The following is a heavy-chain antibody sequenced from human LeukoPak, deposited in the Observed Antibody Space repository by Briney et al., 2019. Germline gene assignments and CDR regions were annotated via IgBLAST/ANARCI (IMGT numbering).Heavy chain of an antibody. CDR1: GFSLSTRGMC. CDR3: ARVLCSGGSCYFDY. D-gene: IGHD2-15*01. Sequence: CGPALVKPPQTLTLTCTFSGFSLSTRGMCVSWIRQPPGKALEWLALIDWDDDKYYSTSLKTRLTISKDTSKNQVVLTMTNMDPVDTATYYCARVLCSGGSCYFDYWGQGTLVTVSS. J-gene: IGHJ4*02. CDR2: IDWDDDK. V-gene: IGHV2-70*01.